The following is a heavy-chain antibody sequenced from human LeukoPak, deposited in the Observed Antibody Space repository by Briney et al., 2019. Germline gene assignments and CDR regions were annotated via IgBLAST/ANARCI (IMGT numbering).Heavy chain of an antibody. CDR3: ARRQTYYYGSGSYMGLDY. Sequence: GGSLRLSCAASGFTFGNYEMNWVRRAPGKGLEWVSYISSSGGTRYYADSVKGRFTISRDNANNSLYLQMNSLRAEDTAVYYCARRQTYYYGSGSYMGLDYWGQGTLVTVSS. D-gene: IGHD3-10*01. CDR2: ISSSGGTR. CDR1: GFTFGNYE. V-gene: IGHV3-48*03. J-gene: IGHJ4*02.